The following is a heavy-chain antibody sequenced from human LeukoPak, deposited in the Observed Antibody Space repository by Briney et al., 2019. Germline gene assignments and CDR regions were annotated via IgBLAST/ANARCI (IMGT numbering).Heavy chain of an antibody. CDR3: ARDHMMAAAFDY. CDR1: GYTFTSYY. Sequence: ASVKVSCKASGYTFTSYYMHWVRQAPGQGLEWMGIINPSGGSTSYAQKFQGRVTMTRDMSTSTVYMELSSLRSEDTAVYYCARDHMMAAAFDYWGQGTLVTVSS. CDR2: INPSGGST. D-gene: IGHD6-13*01. J-gene: IGHJ4*02. V-gene: IGHV1-46*01.